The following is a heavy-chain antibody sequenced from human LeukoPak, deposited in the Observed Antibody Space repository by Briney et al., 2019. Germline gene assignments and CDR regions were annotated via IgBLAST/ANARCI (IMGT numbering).Heavy chain of an antibody. CDR3: ASTRIATGGVWYYYMDV. CDR2: INHTGGT. J-gene: IGHJ6*03. Sequence: PSETLSLTCAVYGGSFSGYYWGWVRQPPGKGLEWIGEINHTGGTNYNPSLKSRLTISVDTSKNQLSLELTSVTAADTAVYYCASTRIATGGVWYYYMDVWGQGTLVTVSS. V-gene: IGHV4-34*01. CDR1: GGSFSGYY. D-gene: IGHD6-13*01.